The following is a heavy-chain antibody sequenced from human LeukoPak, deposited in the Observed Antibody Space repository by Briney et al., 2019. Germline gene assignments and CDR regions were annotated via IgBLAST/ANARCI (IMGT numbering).Heavy chain of an antibody. J-gene: IGHJ6*02. V-gene: IGHV3-23*01. Sequence: RGSLRLSCAASGFTFSSYAMSWVRQAPGKGLEWVSAISGSGGSTYCADSVKGRFTISRDNSKNTLYLQMNSLRAEDTAVYYCAKYSGSTYYYYGMDVWGQGTTVTVSS. D-gene: IGHD1-26*01. CDR2: ISGSGGST. CDR1: GFTFSSYA. CDR3: AKYSGSTYYYYGMDV.